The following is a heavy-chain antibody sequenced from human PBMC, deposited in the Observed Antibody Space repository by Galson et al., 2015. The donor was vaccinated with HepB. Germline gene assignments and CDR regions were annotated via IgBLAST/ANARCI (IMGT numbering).Heavy chain of an antibody. CDR2: IKSKTDGGTT. CDR1: GFTFTNAW. J-gene: IGHJ4*02. V-gene: IGHV3-15*07. Sequence: SLRLSCAASGFTFTNAWMNWVRQAPGKGLEWVARIKSKTDGGTTDCAAPVKGRVTISRDDSKNTLYLQMNSLKTEDTAVYYCTTDVGTGGYWGQGTLVTVSS. D-gene: IGHD1-26*01. CDR3: TTDVGTGGY.